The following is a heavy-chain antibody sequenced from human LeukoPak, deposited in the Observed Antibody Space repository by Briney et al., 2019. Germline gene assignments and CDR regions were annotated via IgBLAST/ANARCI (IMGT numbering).Heavy chain of an antibody. V-gene: IGHV3-7*01. J-gene: IGHJ4*02. CDR1: GFTFSSYW. D-gene: IGHD6-6*01. Sequence: GGSLRLSCAASGFTFSSYWMSWVRQAPGKGLEWVANIKQDGSEKYYVDSVKGRFTISRDNAKNSLYLQMNSLRAEDTAVYYCARGGAARRVLCDYWGQGTLVTVSS. CDR2: IKQDGSEK. CDR3: ARGGAARRVLCDY.